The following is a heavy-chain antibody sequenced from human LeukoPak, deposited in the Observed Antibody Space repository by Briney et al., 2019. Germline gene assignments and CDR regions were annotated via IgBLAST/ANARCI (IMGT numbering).Heavy chain of an antibody. D-gene: IGHD1-1*01. V-gene: IGHV4-34*01. CDR2: INHSGST. J-gene: IGHJ4*02. CDR1: GGSFSGYY. Sequence: PSETLSLTCAVYGGSFSGYYWSWIRQPPGKGLEWIGEINHSGSTNYNPSLKSRVTISVDTSKNQFSLKLSSVTAADTAMYYCARLWRAAIDYGGQGTLVTVTS. CDR3: ARLWRAAIDY.